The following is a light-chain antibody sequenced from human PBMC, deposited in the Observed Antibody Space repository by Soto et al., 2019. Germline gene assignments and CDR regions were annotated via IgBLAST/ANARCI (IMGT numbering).Light chain of an antibody. Sequence: QSVLTQPASVSGSPGQSITISGTGTRSDVGGYNYVSWYQQHPGKAPKLMIYEVSNRPSGVSNRFSGSKSGNTASLTISGLQAEDEADYYCSSYTSSSTWVFGGGTKLTVL. CDR1: RSDVGGYNY. CDR2: EVS. CDR3: SSYTSSSTWV. V-gene: IGLV2-14*01. J-gene: IGLJ3*02.